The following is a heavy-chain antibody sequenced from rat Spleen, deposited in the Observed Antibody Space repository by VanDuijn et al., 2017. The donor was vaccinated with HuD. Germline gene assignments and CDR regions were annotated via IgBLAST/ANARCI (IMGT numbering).Heavy chain of an antibody. CDR2: IWSGGST. V-gene: IGHV2-15*01. CDR3: TSPFRWFAY. Sequence: QVQLKESGPGLVQPSQPLSLTCTVSGFSLSNYGVIWVRQPPGKGLEWMGAIWSGGSTDYNSALKSRLSISRDTSKSQVFLKMNSLQTEDTAIYFCTSPFRWFAYWGQGTLVTVSS. CDR1: GFSLSNYG. J-gene: IGHJ3*01.